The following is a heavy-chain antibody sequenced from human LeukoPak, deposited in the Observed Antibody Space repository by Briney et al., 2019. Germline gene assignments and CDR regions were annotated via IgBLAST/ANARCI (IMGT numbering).Heavy chain of an antibody. J-gene: IGHJ2*01. CDR1: GGSMSSYY. V-gene: IGHV4-59*01. D-gene: IGHD3-22*01. CDR2: TYYDGTT. Sequence: SETLSLTCTVSGGSMSSYYWSWIRQSPGKGLEWIGYTYYDGTTNYNPSLKSRVTISVDTSKNQFSLKLSSVTAADTAVYFCATDRPSLLYSDGRAYYGNWYFDLWGRGTLVTVSS. CDR3: ATDRPSLLYSDGRAYYGNWYFDL.